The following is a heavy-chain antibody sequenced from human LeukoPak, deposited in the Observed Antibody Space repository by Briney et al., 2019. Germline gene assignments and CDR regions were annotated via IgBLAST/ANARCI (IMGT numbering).Heavy chain of an antibody. V-gene: IGHV5-51*07. D-gene: IGHD4-17*01. CDR2: IYPGDSDT. CDR1: GNTFTSYC. J-gene: IGHJ6*02. Sequence: KPGASLKISCKASGNTFTSYCIAGVHQIPGKGLERRGIIYPGDSDTRYRPSFHGPVPVSADKSTSTAYLQWTSLKASDTAMYYCARHRRATVTSTYYYYGMDVWGQGTTVTVSS. CDR3: ARHRRATVTSTYYYYGMDV.